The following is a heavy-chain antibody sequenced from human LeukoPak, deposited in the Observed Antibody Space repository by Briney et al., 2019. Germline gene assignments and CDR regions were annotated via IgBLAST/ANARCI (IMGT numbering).Heavy chain of an antibody. D-gene: IGHD3-10*01. CDR3: ARVGSGSSYYYYYYMDV. V-gene: IGHV4-61*02. CDR1: GGSISSGSYY. CDR2: IYTSGST. Sequence: SQTLSLTCTVSGGSISSGSYYWIWIRQPAGKGLEWIGRIYTSGSTNYNPSLKSRVTISVDTSKDQFSLKRSSVTAADTAVYYCARVGSGSSYYYYYYMDVWGKGTTVTVSS. J-gene: IGHJ6*03.